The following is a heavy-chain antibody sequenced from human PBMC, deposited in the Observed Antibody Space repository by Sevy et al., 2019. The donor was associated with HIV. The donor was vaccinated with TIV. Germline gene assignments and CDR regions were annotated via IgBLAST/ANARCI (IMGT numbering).Heavy chain of an antibody. CDR1: GYRFTSHG. V-gene: IGHV1-18*04. D-gene: IGHD4-4*01. Sequence: ASVKVSCKASGYRFTSHGMSWVRQAPGQGLEWMGWISGYNGNTNYAQIFQGRVTLTTDTSTTTAYMEVRTLTSDDTAVYFCARDHPMTAVTTGGFDSWGQGTLVTVSS. CDR2: ISGYNGNT. CDR3: ARDHPMTAVTTGGFDS. J-gene: IGHJ4*02.